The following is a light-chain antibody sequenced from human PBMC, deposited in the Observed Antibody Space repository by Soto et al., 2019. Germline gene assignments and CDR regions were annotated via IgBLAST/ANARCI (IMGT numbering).Light chain of an antibody. CDR1: QSISSSY. CDR3: HQHGGSPET. Sequence: EIVLTQSPGTLSLSPRERVTLSCRASQSISSSYLAWYQQKPGQAPRLLIYGASSRATGIPDRFSGSGSGTDFILTISGLEPEDSGIYHCHQHGGSPETFGQGTKVDIK. J-gene: IGKJ1*01. V-gene: IGKV3-20*01. CDR2: GAS.